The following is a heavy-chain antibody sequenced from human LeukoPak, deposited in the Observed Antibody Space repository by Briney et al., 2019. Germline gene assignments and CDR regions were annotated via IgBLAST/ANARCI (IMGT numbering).Heavy chain of an antibody. V-gene: IGHV1-8*01. CDR1: GYTFTSYD. CDR3: ARVDCSSTSCYDGY. D-gene: IGHD2-2*01. CDR2: LNPNSGNT. Sequence: ASVKVSCKASGYTFTSYDINWVRQATGRGLEWMGWLNPNSGNTGYAQKFQGRVTMTRNTSISTAYMELSSLRSEDTAVYYCARVDCSSTSCYDGYWGQGTLVTVSS. J-gene: IGHJ4*02.